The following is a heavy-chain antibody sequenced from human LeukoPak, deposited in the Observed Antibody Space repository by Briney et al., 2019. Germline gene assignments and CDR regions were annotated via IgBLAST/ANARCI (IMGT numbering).Heavy chain of an antibody. D-gene: IGHD3-10*01. CDR2: INPSGGST. CDR3: ARDVRSGSGSYYNLSDYYMDV. J-gene: IGHJ6*03. CDR1: GYTFTSYY. Sequence: ASVKVSCKASGYTFTSYYMHWVRQAPGQGLEWMGIINPSGGSTSYAQKFQGRVTMTRDMSTSTVYMELSSLRAEDTAVYYCARDVRSGSGSYYNLSDYYMDVWGKGTTVTISS. V-gene: IGHV1-46*01.